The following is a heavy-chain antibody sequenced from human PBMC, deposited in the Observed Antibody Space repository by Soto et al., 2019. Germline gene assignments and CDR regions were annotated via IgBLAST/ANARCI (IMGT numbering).Heavy chain of an antibody. CDR2: IDPSDSYT. V-gene: IGHV5-10-1*01. Sequence: GESLKISCKGSGHSFTRYWISWVRQKPGKGLEWMGRIDPSDSYTDYSPSFQGHVTISVDKSISTAYLQWSSLKASDTAMYYCGSGLHYPNNGTDVWGQGTTVTVSS. CDR3: GSGLHYPNNGTDV. D-gene: IGHD4-4*01. CDR1: GHSFTRYW. J-gene: IGHJ6*02.